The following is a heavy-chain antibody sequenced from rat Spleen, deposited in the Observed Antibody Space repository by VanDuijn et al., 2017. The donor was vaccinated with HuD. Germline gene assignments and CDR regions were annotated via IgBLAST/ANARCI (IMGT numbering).Heavy chain of an antibody. V-gene: IGHV5-20*01. CDR1: GFTFSNYG. CDR2: ISYDGGST. CDR3: TTRRLWVGD. Sequence: EVQLVESGGGLVQPGRSMKLSCAASGFTFSNYGMAWVRQAPKKGLEWVAYISYDGGSTYYRDSVKGRFTISRDNAKSTLYLQMDSLRSEDTATYYCTTRRLWVGDWGQGVMVTVSS. D-gene: IGHD1-7*01. J-gene: IGHJ2*01.